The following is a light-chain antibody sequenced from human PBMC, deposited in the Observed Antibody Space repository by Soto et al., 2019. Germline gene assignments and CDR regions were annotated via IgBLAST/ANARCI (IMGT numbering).Light chain of an antibody. CDR3: QSLNRFPHS. CDR1: QDIAIY. Sequence: IQLTQSPSSLSASVGDRVTITCRASQDIAIYLAWYQQKPGEAPKLLIYAASTLYGGVPSRFSGSGSGTDFSLTISSLQPEDAATYYCQSLNRFPHSFGGGTKVDIK. V-gene: IGKV1-9*01. CDR2: AAS. J-gene: IGKJ4*01.